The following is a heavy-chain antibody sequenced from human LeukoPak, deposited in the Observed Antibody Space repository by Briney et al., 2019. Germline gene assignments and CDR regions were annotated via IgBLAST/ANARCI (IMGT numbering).Heavy chain of an antibody. CDR1: GFTFSYYS. V-gene: IGHV3-48*02. D-gene: IGHD5-12*01. CDR2: INSISGEI. J-gene: IGHJ4*02. CDR3: ARDHGYAFDY. Sequence: PGGSLRLSCVASGFTFSYYSMNWVRQAPWKGLEWVSYINSISGEIWYADSVKGRFTISRDDAKNSLYLQMNSLRDEDTAVYYCARDHGYAFDYWGQGTLVTVSS.